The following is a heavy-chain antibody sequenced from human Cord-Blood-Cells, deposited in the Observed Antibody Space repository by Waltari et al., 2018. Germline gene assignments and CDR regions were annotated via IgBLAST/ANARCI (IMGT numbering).Heavy chain of an antibody. D-gene: IGHD3-22*01. V-gene: IGHV3-23*01. CDR2: ISGSGGST. CDR1: GFPFSSHA. CDR3: AKESGGYYYFDY. J-gene: IGHJ4*02. Sequence: EVQLLESGGGLVQPGGSLRLSCAASGFPFSSHAMSWVRQAPGKGLEWVSAISGSGGSTYYADSVKGRFTISRDNSKNTLYLQMNSLRAEDTAVYYCAKESGGYYYFDYWGQGTLVTVSS.